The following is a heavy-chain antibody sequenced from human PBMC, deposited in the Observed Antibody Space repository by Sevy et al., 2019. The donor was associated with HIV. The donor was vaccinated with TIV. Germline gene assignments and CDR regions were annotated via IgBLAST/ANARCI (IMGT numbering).Heavy chain of an antibody. V-gene: IGHV3-23*01. J-gene: IGHJ3*02. CDR2: ISGSSGTT. CDR1: GLTFSNYV. D-gene: IGHD6-25*01. CDR3: ARNLSPSGAFDI. Sequence: GGSLRLSFAASGLTFSNYVMSWVRQAPGKGLEWLSVISGSSGTTYAAESVKGRFTISRDNSKNTLYLHMSSLGAEDTAVSYCARNLSPSGAFDIWGQGTRVTVSS.